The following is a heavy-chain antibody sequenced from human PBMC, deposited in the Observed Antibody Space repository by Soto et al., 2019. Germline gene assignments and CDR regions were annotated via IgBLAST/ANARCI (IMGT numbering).Heavy chain of an antibody. J-gene: IGHJ4*02. Sequence: EVQLLDFGGDLVQPGGSLRLSCAASGFTFSNYVMSWVRQAPGKGLEWVSAISGGGGSTYSADSVKGRFTISRDNSKNTLYLQMDSLRAEDTAVYYCAKGNNLEWFLSPIAYWGQGTLVTVSS. CDR3: AKGNNLEWFLSPIAY. CDR1: GFTFSNYV. CDR2: ISGGGGST. V-gene: IGHV3-23*01. D-gene: IGHD3-3*01.